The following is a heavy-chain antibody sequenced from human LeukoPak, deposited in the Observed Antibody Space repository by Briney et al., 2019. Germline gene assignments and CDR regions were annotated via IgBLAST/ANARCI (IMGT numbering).Heavy chain of an antibody. CDR1: GGSISSYY. CDR3: ARDRGATLDDAFDI. Sequence: PSETLSLTCTVSGGSISSYYWSWIRQPPGKGLEWIGYIYYSGSTNYNPSLKSRVTISVDTSKNQFSLKLSSVTAADTAVYYCARDRGATLDDAFDIWGQGTMVTVSS. J-gene: IGHJ3*02. CDR2: IYYSGST. D-gene: IGHD1-26*01. V-gene: IGHV4-59*01.